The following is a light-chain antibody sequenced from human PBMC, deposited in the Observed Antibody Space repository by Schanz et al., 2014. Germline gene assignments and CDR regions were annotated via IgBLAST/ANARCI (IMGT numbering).Light chain of an antibody. J-gene: IGKJ3*01. CDR2: GAS. CDR1: QSVSSNY. Sequence: EIVLTQSPGTLSLSPGERATLSCRASQSVSSNYLAWYQQKPGQAPRLLIYGASSRATGIPDRFSGSGSGTDFTLTISRLEPEDFAVYYCQQYGSPPLTFGPGTTVDIK. V-gene: IGKV3-20*01. CDR3: QQYGSPPLT.